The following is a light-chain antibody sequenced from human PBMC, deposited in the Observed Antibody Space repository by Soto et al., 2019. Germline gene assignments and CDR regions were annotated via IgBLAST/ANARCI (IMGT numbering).Light chain of an antibody. CDR2: EVT. Sequence: QSALTQPPSAAGSLGQAVTISCTGTSSDVGGYNYFSWHQQHPGNAPKLMIYEVTKRPSGVPDRFSGSKSVNTAYLTVSGLQAENEAAYYCSSFAGGGNPVLFGGGTTLTVL. CDR1: SSDVGGYNY. J-gene: IGLJ2*01. CDR3: SSFAGGGNPVL. V-gene: IGLV2-8*01.